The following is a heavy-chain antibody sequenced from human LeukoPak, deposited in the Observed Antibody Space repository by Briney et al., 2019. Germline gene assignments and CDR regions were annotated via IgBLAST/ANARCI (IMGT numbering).Heavy chain of an antibody. CDR1: GVAPSKFA. D-gene: IGHD3-10*01. V-gene: IGHV3-23*01. J-gene: IGHJ4*02. CDR3: ARAGTSHRRPSDY. CDR2: IRDSSGGT. Sequence: GGSLRLSCAASGVAPSKFAMSWVRHAPGKGLEWVSGIRDSSGGTYYLESVKGRFTVSRDNSKNTLYLQRNSLRVEDTAVYYCARAGTSHRRPSDYWGQGTLVTVSS.